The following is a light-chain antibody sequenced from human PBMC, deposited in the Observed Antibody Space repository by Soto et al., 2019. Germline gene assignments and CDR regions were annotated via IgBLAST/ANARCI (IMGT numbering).Light chain of an antibody. Sequence: QSALTQPASVSGSPGQSITISCTGTSSDVGSYNLVSWYQQHPGKAPKFMIYEATKRPSGVSNRFSGSKSGNTASLTISGLQAEDEADYYCCSYAGSSTYVFGTGPKLTVL. CDR3: CSYAGSSTYV. CDR1: SSDVGSYNL. J-gene: IGLJ1*01. V-gene: IGLV2-23*01. CDR2: EAT.